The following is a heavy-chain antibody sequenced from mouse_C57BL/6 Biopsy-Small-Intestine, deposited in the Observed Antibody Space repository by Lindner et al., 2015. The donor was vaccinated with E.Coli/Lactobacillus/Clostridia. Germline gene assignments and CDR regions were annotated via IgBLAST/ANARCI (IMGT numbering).Heavy chain of an antibody. J-gene: IGHJ1*01. D-gene: IGHD2-14*01. V-gene: IGHV1-84*02. CDR2: IYPKNGDT. CDR3: ARDPENVLPSMGEYDNDWFDP. Sequence: SVKVSCKTSGYSFTDFYIHWVRQAPGQGLEWMGWIYPKNGDTYYAEKFQGRVTMARDTSLSTAYLELISLGSDDTAVYFCARDPENVLPSMGEYDNDWFDPWGQGTQVTVSS. CDR1: GYSFTDFY.